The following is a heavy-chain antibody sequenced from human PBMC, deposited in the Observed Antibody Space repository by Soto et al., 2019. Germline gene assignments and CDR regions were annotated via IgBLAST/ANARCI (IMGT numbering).Heavy chain of an antibody. CDR2: ISGSGGST. CDR1: GFTFSSYA. D-gene: IGHD6-6*01. Sequence: PGGSLRLSCAASGFTFSSYAMSWVRQAPGKGLEWVSAISGSGGSTYYADSVKGRFTISRDNSKNTLYLQMNSLRAEDMAVYYCAQEGYSSSSELHWGQGTMVTVSS. CDR3: AQEGYSSSSELH. J-gene: IGHJ4*02. V-gene: IGHV3-23*01.